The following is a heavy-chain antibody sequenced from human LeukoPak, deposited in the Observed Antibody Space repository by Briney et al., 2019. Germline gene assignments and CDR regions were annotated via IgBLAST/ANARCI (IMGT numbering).Heavy chain of an antibody. CDR3: ARDGDFWRD. CDR2: ISWNSGSI. J-gene: IGHJ4*02. CDR1: GFTFDDYA. D-gene: IGHD3-3*01. Sequence: GGSLRLSCAASGFTFDDYAMHWVRQAPGKGLEWVSGISWNSGSIGYADSVKGRFTISRDNAKNSLYLQMNSLRAEDTAVYYCARDGDFWRDWGQGTLVTVSS. V-gene: IGHV3-9*01.